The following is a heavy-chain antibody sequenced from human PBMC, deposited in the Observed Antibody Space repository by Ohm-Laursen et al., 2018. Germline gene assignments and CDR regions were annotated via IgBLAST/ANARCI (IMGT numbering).Heavy chain of an antibody. CDR3: ARVSRKATTFWYYYYDMDV. CDR1: GYTFTSYG. Sequence: ASVKVSCKASGYTFTSYGISWVRQAPGQGLEWMGWISAYNGNTNYVQKFQGRVTMTTDTSTSTAYMELRSLRSDDTAVYYCARVSRKATTFWYYYYDMDVWGQGTTVTVSS. V-gene: IGHV1-18*01. CDR2: ISAYNGNT. J-gene: IGHJ6*02. D-gene: IGHD5-24*01.